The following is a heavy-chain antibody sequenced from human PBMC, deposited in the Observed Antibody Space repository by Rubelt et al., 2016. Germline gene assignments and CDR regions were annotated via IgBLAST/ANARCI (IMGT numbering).Heavy chain of an antibody. CDR1: GFSFSTHG. Sequence: QVQLVDSGGGVVQPGRSLRLSCAASGFSFSTHGMNWVRQAPGKGLEWVAVISNDGSKKYYADSVKGRFTISRDNSKNTLDLQMDSLGAEDSAVYYCHTSTHYYYHMDVWGRGTTVTVS. CDR2: ISNDGSKK. V-gene: IGHV3-30*03. J-gene: IGHJ6*03. D-gene: IGHD3-10*01. CDR3: HTSTHYYYHMDV.